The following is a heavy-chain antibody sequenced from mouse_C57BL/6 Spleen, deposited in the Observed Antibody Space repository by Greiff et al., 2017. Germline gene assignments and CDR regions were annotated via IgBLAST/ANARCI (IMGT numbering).Heavy chain of an antibody. V-gene: IGHV1-53*01. CDR1: GYTFTSYW. CDR3: AREGLRGYFDV. D-gene: IGHD2-4*01. CDR2: INPSNGGT. J-gene: IGHJ1*03. Sequence: VQLQESGTELVKPGASVKLSCKASGYTFTSYWMHWVKQRPGQGLEWIGNINPSNGGTNYNEKFKSKATLTVDKSSSTAYMQLSSLTSEDSAVYYCAREGLRGYFDVWGTGTTVTVSS.